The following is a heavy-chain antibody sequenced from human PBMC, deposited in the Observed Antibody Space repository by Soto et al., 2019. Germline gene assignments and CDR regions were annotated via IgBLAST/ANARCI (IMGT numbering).Heavy chain of an antibody. CDR1: GFTFSSYS. Sequence: EVQLVESGGGLVKPGGSLRLSCAASGFTFSSYSMNWVRQAPGKGLEWVSSISSSSSYIYYADSVKGRFTISRDNAKNSLYLQMNSLGAEDTDVYYCGSEASDSSGYARYYWGQGTLVTVSS. J-gene: IGHJ4*02. V-gene: IGHV3-21*02. CDR2: ISSSSSYI. CDR3: GSEASDSSGYARYY. D-gene: IGHD3-22*01.